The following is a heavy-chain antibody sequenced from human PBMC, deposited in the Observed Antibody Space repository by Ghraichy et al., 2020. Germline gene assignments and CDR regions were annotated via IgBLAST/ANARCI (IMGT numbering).Heavy chain of an antibody. CDR1: GGTSGFSTYA. Sequence: SVKVSCTASGGTSGFSTYAINWVRQAPGQGLEWVGGIIPFFATPNCARKFRDRVAIVADEPTSTVYMELTNLTSDDTAVYYCGRDGGPGAAGRIDFWGLGTLVTVSS. CDR2: IIPFFATP. CDR3: GRDGGPGAAGRIDF. D-gene: IGHD6-13*01. V-gene: IGHV1-69*13. J-gene: IGHJ4*02.